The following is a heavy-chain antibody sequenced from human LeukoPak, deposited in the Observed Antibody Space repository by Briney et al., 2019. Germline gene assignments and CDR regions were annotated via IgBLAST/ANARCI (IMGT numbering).Heavy chain of an antibody. CDR1: GGSFSGYY. Sequence: PSETLSLTCAVYGGSFSGYYWSWIRQPPGKGLEWIGEINHSGSTNYNPSLKSRVTISVDTSKNQFSLKLSSVTAADTAVYYCARLGVGEDFRTGYWFDYWGQGTPVTVSS. J-gene: IGHJ5*01. CDR2: INHSGST. V-gene: IGHV4-34*01. D-gene: IGHD3/OR15-3a*01. CDR3: ARLGVGEDFRTGYWFDY.